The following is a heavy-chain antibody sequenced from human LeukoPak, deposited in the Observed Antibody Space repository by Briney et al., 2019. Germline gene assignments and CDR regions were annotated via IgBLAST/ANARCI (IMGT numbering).Heavy chain of an antibody. J-gene: IGHJ5*02. Sequence: PSETLSLTCTVSGGSISSGDYYWSWIRQPPGKGLEWIGYIYYSGSTYYNPSLKSRVTISVDTSKNQFSLKLSSVTAADTAVYYCAREGIRHYDFWSGYYKANWFDPWGQGTLVTVSS. D-gene: IGHD3-3*01. CDR3: AREGIRHYDFWSGYYKANWFDP. V-gene: IGHV4-30-4*08. CDR2: IYYSGST. CDR1: GGSISSGDYY.